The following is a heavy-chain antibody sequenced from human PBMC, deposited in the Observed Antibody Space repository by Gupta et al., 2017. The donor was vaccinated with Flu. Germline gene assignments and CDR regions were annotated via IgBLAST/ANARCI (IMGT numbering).Heavy chain of an antibody. CDR2: IRTEHYENSAT. V-gene: IGHV3-48*02. J-gene: IGHJ4*02. Sequence: EVRLVESGGGLVQPGGSLRLSCAASGFTFSDSPMNWVRQAPGKGLEWLSNIRTEHYENSATSYADSVKGRFTVSRDDAKNSLNLQMNSLRDEDTAVYYCATDLNWSFDCWGQGILVTVSS. CDR1: GFTFSDSP. CDR3: ATDLNWSFDC. D-gene: IGHD1-1*01.